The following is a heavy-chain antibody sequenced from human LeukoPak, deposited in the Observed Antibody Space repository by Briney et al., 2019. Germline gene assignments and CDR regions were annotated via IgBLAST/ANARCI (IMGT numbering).Heavy chain of an antibody. Sequence: ASVKVSCKASGYTFISYGINWVRQAPGQGLEWMGWISAYNGNTSYAQKLQGRVTMTTDTSTSTAYMELRSLRSDDTAVYYCARGLNDHDAFDIWGQGTMVTVSS. J-gene: IGHJ3*02. V-gene: IGHV1-18*01. CDR2: ISAYNGNT. CDR3: ARGLNDHDAFDI. CDR1: GYTFISYG.